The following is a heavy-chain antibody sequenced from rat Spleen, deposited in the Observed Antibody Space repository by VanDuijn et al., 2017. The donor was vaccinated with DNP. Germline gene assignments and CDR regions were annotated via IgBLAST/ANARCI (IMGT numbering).Heavy chain of an antibody. CDR3: ARGRWDYFDY. CDR1: GFTFSNYY. J-gene: IGHJ2*01. CDR2: ISYDGSGT. Sequence: EVQLVESGGGLVQPGRSLKLSCAASGFTFSNYYMAWVRQAPKKGLEWVATISYDGSGTYYRDSVKGRLTISRDNAKSTLFLQMDSLRSEDMATYYCARGRWDYFDYWGQGVMVTVSS. V-gene: IGHV5-7*01.